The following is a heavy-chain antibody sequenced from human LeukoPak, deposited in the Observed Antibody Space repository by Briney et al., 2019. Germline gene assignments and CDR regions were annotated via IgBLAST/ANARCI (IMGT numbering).Heavy chain of an antibody. D-gene: IGHD1-26*01. J-gene: IGHJ4*02. CDR1: GFTFSSYR. CDR2: ISSSSSYI. Sequence: GGSLRLSCAASGFTFSSYRMNWVRQAPGKGLEWVSSISSSSSYIYYADSVKGRFTISRDNAKNSLYLQMNSLRAEDTAVYYCARGSGKVGARIHWGQGTLVTVSS. CDR3: ARGSGKVGARIH. V-gene: IGHV3-21*01.